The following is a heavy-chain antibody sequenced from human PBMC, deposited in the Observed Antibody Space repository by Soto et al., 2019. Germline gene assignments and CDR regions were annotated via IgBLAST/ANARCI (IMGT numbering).Heavy chain of an antibody. D-gene: IGHD6-13*01. Sequence: QVQLQESGPGLVKPSQTLSLTCTVSGGSISSGGYYWSWIRQHPGKGLEWIGYIYYSGSTYYNPSLKSRVTISVDTSKTQFSLKLSSVTAADTAVYYCARDEGKHSSSWYAGGMDVWGQGTTVTVSS. CDR1: GGSISSGGYY. V-gene: IGHV4-31*03. CDR3: ARDEGKHSSSWYAGGMDV. J-gene: IGHJ6*02. CDR2: IYYSGST.